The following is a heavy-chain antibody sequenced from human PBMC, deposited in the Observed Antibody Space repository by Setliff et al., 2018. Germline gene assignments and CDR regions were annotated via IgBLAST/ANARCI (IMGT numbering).Heavy chain of an antibody. V-gene: IGHV3-48*03. Sequence: GGSLRLSCAASGFTFRSYEMNWVRQTAGKGLEWISYINSGGTKTYYADSVRGRFTISRDNAKNALYLLMNSVRVEDTAVYYCARSINGYQQRYDFWGQGALVTVSS. CDR2: INSGGTKT. J-gene: IGHJ4*02. D-gene: IGHD5-18*01. CDR3: ARSINGYQQRYDF. CDR1: GFTFRSYE.